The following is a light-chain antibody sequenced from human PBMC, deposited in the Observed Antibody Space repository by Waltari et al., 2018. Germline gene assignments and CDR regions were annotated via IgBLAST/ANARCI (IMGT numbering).Light chain of an antibody. Sequence: DIVMTQSPESLAVSLGERTSINCKARQSVLYSADNKNYLAWYRQKPGQPPNLLIYWASTRESGVPGRFSGSGSGTDFTLTISSLQAEDVAVYYCQQYYSTPYTFGQGTKLEIK. CDR1: QSVLYSADNKNY. CDR3: QQYYSTPYT. CDR2: WAS. V-gene: IGKV4-1*01. J-gene: IGKJ2*01.